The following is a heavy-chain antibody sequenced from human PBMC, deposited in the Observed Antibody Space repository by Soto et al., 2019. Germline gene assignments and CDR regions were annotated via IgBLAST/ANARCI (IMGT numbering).Heavy chain of an antibody. CDR2: IYPGDSDT. CDR1: GYTFTHYW. Sequence: PGEALQIPYRGSGYTFTHYWIGWVRQMPGKGPEWMGIIYPGDSDTKYNPSFQGQVTISADKSITTTYLQWSSLKASDTAIYYCAASIFYYGMDVWGQGTTVTPSS. J-gene: IGHJ6*02. CDR3: AASIFYYGMDV. V-gene: IGHV5-51*01.